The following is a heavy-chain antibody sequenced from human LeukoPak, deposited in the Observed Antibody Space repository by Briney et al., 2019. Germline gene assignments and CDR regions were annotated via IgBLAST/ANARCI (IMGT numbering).Heavy chain of an antibody. V-gene: IGHV3-48*04. CDR2: ISSSGSTI. CDR1: GFGFSNFG. J-gene: IGHJ6*04. CDR3: AELGITMIGGV. D-gene: IGHD3-10*02. Sequence: GGSLRLSCAASGFGFSNFGMHWVRQAPGKGLEWVSYISSSGSTIYYADSVKGRFTISRDNAKNSLYLQMNSLRAEDTAVYYCAELGITMIGGVWGKGTTVTISS.